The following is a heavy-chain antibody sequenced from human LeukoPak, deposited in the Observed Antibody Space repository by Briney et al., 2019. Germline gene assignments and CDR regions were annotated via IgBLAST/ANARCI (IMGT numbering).Heavy chain of an antibody. D-gene: IGHD5/OR15-5a*01. J-gene: IGHJ6*02. CDR3: ARPSLYPYYYYYGMDV. CDR1: GFTFSSYS. CDR2: ISSSSSTI. Sequence: GGSLRLSCAASGFTFSSYSMNWVRQAPGRGLEWVSYISSSSSTIYYADSVKGRFTISRDNAKNSLYLQMNSLRAEDTAVYYCARPSLYPYYYYYGMDVWGQGTTVTVSS. V-gene: IGHV3-48*04.